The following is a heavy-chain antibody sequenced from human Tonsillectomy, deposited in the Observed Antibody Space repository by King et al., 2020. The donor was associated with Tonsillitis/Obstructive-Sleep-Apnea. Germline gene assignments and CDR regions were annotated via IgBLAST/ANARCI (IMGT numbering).Heavy chain of an antibody. J-gene: IGHJ6*02. CDR2: ISYDGSNK. Sequence: VQLVESGGGVVQPGRSLRLSCAGSGFTFSNYAMHWVRQAPGKGLEWVAVISYDGSNKYYADSVKGRFTISRDNSKNTLYLQMNSLRAEDTAVYYCAREDFYWSGYTYNYHYGMDVWGQGTTVTVSS. V-gene: IGHV3-30*04. CDR3: AREDFYWSGYTYNYHYGMDV. CDR1: GFTFSNYA. D-gene: IGHD3-3*01.